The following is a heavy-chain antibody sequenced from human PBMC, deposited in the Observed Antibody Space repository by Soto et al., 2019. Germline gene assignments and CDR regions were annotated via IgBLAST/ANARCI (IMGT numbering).Heavy chain of an antibody. CDR1: GFSFASFA. CDR3: AKWSYLDY. D-gene: IGHD3-3*01. J-gene: IGHJ4*02. CDR2: ISGSDGKT. V-gene: IGHV3-23*01. Sequence: GGSLRLSCTTSGFSFASFAMTWVRQAPGKGLEWVATISGSDGKTYYADSVKGRFSISRDTSRNTLYLQMNSLRADDTAIYYCAKWSYLDYWGQGTRVTVSA.